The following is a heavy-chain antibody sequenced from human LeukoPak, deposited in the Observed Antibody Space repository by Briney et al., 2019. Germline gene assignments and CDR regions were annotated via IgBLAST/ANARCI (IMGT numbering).Heavy chain of an antibody. J-gene: IGHJ5*01. CDR2: MNPNSGDT. D-gene: IGHD1-26*01. CDR1: GYTFTNYD. V-gene: IGHV1-8*01. Sequence: VASVKVSCKASGYTFTNYDINWVRQAPGQGLEGMGWMNPNSGDTVYAENFQGRVTMTRDTSTSTAYMELTSLTSDDTAMFYCARTGMGGNVWIDSWGQGTLVTVSS. CDR3: ARTGMGGNVWIDS.